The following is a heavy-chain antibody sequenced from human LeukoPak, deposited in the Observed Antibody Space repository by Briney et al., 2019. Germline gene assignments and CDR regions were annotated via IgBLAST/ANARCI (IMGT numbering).Heavy chain of an antibody. CDR2: IQYDGRNK. CDR3: AKDKNDSGDYSSMDV. D-gene: IGHD4-17*01. J-gene: IGHJ6*03. V-gene: IGHV3-30*02. Sequence: GGSLRLSCAASAFTFSCYAMLWVRQAPGKGVGWVAFIQYDGRNKWCADSVKGRFTVSRDNSKNTLYLQMNSLRDEDTAIYYCAKDKNDSGDYSSMDVWGKGTTVTVSS. CDR1: AFTFSCYA.